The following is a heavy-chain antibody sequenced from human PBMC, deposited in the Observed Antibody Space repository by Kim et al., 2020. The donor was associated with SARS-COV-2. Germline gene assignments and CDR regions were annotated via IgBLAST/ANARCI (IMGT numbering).Heavy chain of an antibody. CDR3: LKGGWGWIWDY. CDR2: IDGSDGTT. Sequence: GGSLRLSCTTSGFTFTGHAMSWVRQAPGKGLEWVSIIDGSDGTTYYVDSVKGRFSISRDDSKNTLYLQMSALRADDTAAYYCLKGGWGWIWDYWGQGTLV. CDR1: GFTFTGHA. V-gene: IGHV3-23*01. D-gene: IGHD2-21*01. J-gene: IGHJ4*02.